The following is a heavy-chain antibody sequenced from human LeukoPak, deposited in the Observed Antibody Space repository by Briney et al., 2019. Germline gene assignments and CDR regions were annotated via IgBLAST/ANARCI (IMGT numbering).Heavy chain of an antibody. CDR2: IRSKGNSYAT. CDR1: GFTFSGST. D-gene: IGHD1-26*01. Sequence: GGSLRLSCAASGFTFSGSTMHWVRQASGKGLEWVGSIRSKGNSYATAYAASVKGRFTISREDSKNMAYLQMSSLKTEDTAVYYCTGGIVGASDAFDVWGQGTMVTVSA. V-gene: IGHV3-73*01. J-gene: IGHJ3*01. CDR3: TGGIVGASDAFDV.